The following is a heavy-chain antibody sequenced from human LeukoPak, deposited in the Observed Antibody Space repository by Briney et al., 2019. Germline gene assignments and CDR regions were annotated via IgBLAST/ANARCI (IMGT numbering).Heavy chain of an antibody. Sequence: GRSLRLSCAASGFTFDDYAMHWVRQAPGKGLEWVSAITSSGGSTYYADSVKGRFTISRDNSKNTLSLQMNSLRAEDTAVYYCARASFGVIVGPDYWGQGTLVTVSS. J-gene: IGHJ4*02. CDR1: GFTFDDYA. D-gene: IGHD3-3*01. CDR2: ITSSGGST. CDR3: ARASFGVIVGPDY. V-gene: IGHV3-23*01.